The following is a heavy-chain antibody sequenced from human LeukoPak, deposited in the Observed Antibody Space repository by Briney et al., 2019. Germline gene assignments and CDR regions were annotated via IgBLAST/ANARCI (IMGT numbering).Heavy chain of an antibody. V-gene: IGHV4-59*01. D-gene: IGHD5-18*01. Sequence: SETLSLTCTVSGGSISSYYWSWIRQPPGKGLEWIGYIYYSGSTNYNPSLNSRVTISVDTSKNQFSLKLSSVTAADTAVYYCARMGGYSYYSFDYWGQGTLVTVSS. J-gene: IGHJ4*02. CDR1: GGSISSYY. CDR2: IYYSGST. CDR3: ARMGGYSYYSFDY.